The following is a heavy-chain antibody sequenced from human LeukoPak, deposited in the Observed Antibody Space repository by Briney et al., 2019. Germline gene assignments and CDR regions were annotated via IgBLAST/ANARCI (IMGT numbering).Heavy chain of an antibody. Sequence: KPSETLSLTCAVYGGSFSGYYWSWIRQPAGKGLEWIGRIYTSGSTNYNPSLKSRVTISVDTSKNQFSLKLSSVTAADTAVYYCARGPHIYCSGGSCYSLSWFDPWGQGTLVTVSS. CDR3: ARGPHIYCSGGSCYSLSWFDP. D-gene: IGHD2-15*01. CDR1: GGSFSGYY. V-gene: IGHV4-59*10. CDR2: IYTSGST. J-gene: IGHJ5*02.